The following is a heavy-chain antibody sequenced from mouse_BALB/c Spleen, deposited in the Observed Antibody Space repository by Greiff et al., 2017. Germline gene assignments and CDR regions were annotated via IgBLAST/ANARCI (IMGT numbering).Heavy chain of an antibody. CDR2: IDHENGNT. CDR3: ARSEPTVDSFDY. CDR1: GFNIKDYY. J-gene: IGHJ2*01. V-gene: IGHV14-1*02. D-gene: IGHD1-1*01. Sequence: EVQLQQSGAELVRPGALVKLSCKASGFNIKDYYMHWVKQRPEQGLEWIGCIDHENGNTIYDPKFQGKASITADTSSNTAYLQLSSLTSEDTAVDCCARSEPTVDSFDYWGQGTTLTVSS.